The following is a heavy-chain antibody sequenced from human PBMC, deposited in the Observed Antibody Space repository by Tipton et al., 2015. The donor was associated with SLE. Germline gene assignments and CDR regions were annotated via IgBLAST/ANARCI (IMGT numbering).Heavy chain of an antibody. V-gene: IGHV4-34*01. D-gene: IGHD4-17*01. J-gene: IGHJ6*02. Sequence: GLVKPSETLSLTCAVYGGSFSGYYWSWIRQPPGKGLEWIGEINHSGSTNYNPSLKSRVTISVDTSKNQFSLKLSSVTAADTAVYYCARVVGDLYGDLYGMDVWGQGATVTVSS. CDR1: GGSFSGYY. CDR3: ARVVGDLYGDLYGMDV. CDR2: INHSGST.